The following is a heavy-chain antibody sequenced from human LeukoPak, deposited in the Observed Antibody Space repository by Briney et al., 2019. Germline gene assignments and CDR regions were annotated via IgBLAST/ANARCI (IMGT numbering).Heavy chain of an antibody. CDR2: INPNSGGT. D-gene: IGHD3-22*01. J-gene: IGHJ4*02. Sequence: ASVKVSCKAAGYTFTGYYMHWMRQAPGQGLEWMGWINPNSGGTNYAQKFQGRVTMTRDTSISTAYMELSRLRSDDTAVYYCARGRAYYYDSSGYTDYWGQGTLVTVSS. CDR3: ARGRAYYYDSSGYTDY. V-gene: IGHV1-2*02. CDR1: GYTFTGYY.